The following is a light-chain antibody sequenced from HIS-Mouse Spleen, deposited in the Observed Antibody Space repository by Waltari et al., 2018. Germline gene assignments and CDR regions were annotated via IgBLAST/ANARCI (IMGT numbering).Light chain of an antibody. CDR2: DDS. J-gene: IGLJ3*02. CDR3: QVWDSSSDHPGWV. CDR1: NIGSKS. V-gene: IGLV3-21*02. Sequence: SYVLTQPPSVSVAPGQTARITCGGNNIGSKSVHWYQQKPGQAPVLVVYDDSDRPSGNPERFSGSNSGNTATLTISRVEAGDEADYYCQVWDSSSDHPGWVFGGGTKLTVL.